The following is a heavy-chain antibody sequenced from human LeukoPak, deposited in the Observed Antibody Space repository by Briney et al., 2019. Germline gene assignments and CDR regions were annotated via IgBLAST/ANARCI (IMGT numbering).Heavy chain of an antibody. D-gene: IGHD3-10*01. Sequence: ASVKVSCKASGYTFTMYHIHWVRQAPGQGLEWMGMINPSDGATTYAQRFQGRVTLIRDMSTTTVYMDLHSLRFEDTAVYFWAREQRGGLSGNLGGLFASYYTYYYMDVWGRGTTVTVSS. J-gene: IGHJ6*03. CDR1: GYTFTMYH. V-gene: IGHV1-46*01. CDR3: AREQRGGLSGNLGGLFASYYTYYYMDV. CDR2: INPSDGAT.